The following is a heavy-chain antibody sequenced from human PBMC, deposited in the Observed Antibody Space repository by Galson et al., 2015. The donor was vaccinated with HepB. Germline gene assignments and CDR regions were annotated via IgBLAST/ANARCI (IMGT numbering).Heavy chain of an antibody. J-gene: IGHJ5*02. CDR3: ARDLWGWEPRWFGP. D-gene: IGHD1-26*01. CDR2: ISGGNT. V-gene: IGHV3-23*01. CDR1: GFAFSSYA. Sequence: SLRLSCAASGFAFSSYAMNWVRQTPGKGLEWVSSISGGNTYYADSVRGRFTISRDNSKNTLYLQMNSLRADDTAVYYCARDLWGWEPRWFGPWGQGTLVTVSS.